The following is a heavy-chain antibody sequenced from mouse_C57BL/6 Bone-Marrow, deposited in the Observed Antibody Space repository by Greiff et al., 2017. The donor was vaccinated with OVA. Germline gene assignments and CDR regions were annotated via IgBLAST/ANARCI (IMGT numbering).Heavy chain of an antibody. J-gene: IGHJ1*03. CDR3: ARSLYGSSHLSYWYFDV. CDR1: GYTFTSYW. V-gene: IGHV1-59*01. CDR2: IDPSDSYT. Sequence: VQLQQPGAELVRPGTSVKLSCKASGYTFTSYWMHWVKQRPGQGLEWIGVIDPSDSYTNYNQKFKGKATLTVDKPSSTAYMQLSSLTSEDSAVYYCARSLYGSSHLSYWYFDVWGTGTTVTVSS. D-gene: IGHD1-1*01.